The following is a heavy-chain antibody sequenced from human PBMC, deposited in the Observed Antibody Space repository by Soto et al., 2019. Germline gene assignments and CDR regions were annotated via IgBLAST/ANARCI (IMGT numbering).Heavy chain of an antibody. Sequence: QVQLQESGPGLVKPSETLSLTCTVSSGSITSYYSRWIRQPPGKGLEWIGYMYYSGSTNYNPSLKSRVTISVDTSKNQFSLKLSSVTAADTAVYYCARAGAATLSDYWGQGTLVTVSS. V-gene: IGHV4-59*01. CDR3: ARAGAATLSDY. J-gene: IGHJ4*02. CDR1: SGSITSYY. CDR2: MYYSGST. D-gene: IGHD2-15*01.